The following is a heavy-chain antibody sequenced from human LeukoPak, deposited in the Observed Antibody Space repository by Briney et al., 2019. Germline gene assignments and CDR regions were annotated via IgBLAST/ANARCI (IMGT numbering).Heavy chain of an antibody. CDR2: IRYDGSNK. J-gene: IGHJ6*02. V-gene: IGHV3-30*02. D-gene: IGHD5-12*01. Sequence: PGGSPRLSCAASGFTFSSYGMHWVRQAPGEGLEWVAFIRYDGSNKCYADSVKGRFTISRDNSKNTLYLQMNSLRGDDTAVYYCAKDRGGYDSFGYYGMDVWGQGTTVTVSS. CDR3: AKDRGGYDSFGYYGMDV. CDR1: GFTFSSYG.